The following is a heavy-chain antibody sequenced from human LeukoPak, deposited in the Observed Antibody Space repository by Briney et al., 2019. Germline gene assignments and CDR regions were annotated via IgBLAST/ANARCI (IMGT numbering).Heavy chain of an antibody. CDR3: ARAPNSGTLGEDY. Sequence: GGSLRLSCAASGFTFSDHYMDWVRQAPGKGLEWVGRIRNKANIYTTEYAASVKGRFTISRDDSKNSLYLQMNSLKTEDTAVYYCARAPNSGTLGEDYWGQGTLVTVSS. J-gene: IGHJ4*02. V-gene: IGHV3-72*01. CDR1: GFTFSDHY. CDR2: IRNKANIYTT. D-gene: IGHD1-26*01.